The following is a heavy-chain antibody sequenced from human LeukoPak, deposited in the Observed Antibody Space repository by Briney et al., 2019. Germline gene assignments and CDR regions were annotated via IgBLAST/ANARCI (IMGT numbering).Heavy chain of an antibody. CDR3: ARRRLGLAPLDI. V-gene: IGHV4-34*01. Sequence: SETLSLTCAVYGGSFSGYYWSWIRQPPGKGLEWIGEINHSGSTNYNPSLKSRVTISVDTSKNQFSLKLSSVTAADTAVYYCARRRLGLAPLDIWGQGTMVTVSS. CDR1: GGSFSGYY. J-gene: IGHJ3*02. CDR2: INHSGST. D-gene: IGHD3-3*02.